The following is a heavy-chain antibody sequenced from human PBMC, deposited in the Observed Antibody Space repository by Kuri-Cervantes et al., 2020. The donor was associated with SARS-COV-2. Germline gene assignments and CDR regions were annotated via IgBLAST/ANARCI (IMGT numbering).Heavy chain of an antibody. CDR3: ARARDYDFWSGYLWHFDY. CDR1: GYSFSSGYY. J-gene: IGHJ4*02. V-gene: IGHV4-38-2*01. CDR2: INHSGST. D-gene: IGHD3-3*01. Sequence: ESLKISCAVSGYSFSSGYYWGWIRQPPGKGLEWIGEINHSGSTNYNPSLKSRVTISVDTSKNQFSLKLSSVTAADTAVYYCARARDYDFWSGYLWHFDYWGQGTLVTVSS.